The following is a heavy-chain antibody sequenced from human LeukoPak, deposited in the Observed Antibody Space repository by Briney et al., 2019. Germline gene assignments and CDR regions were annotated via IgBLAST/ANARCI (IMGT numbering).Heavy chain of an antibody. J-gene: IGHJ4*02. V-gene: IGHV3-48*02. D-gene: IGHD1-26*01. CDR3: ARDQEVRATTNDPSFDY. Sequence: GGSLRLSCAASGFTFSSYSMNWVRQAPGKGLEWVSYISSSSSTIYYADSVKGRFTISRDNAKNSLYLQMNSLRDEDTAVYYCARDQEVRATTNDPSFDYWGQGTLVTVSS. CDR1: GFTFSSYS. CDR2: ISSSSSTI.